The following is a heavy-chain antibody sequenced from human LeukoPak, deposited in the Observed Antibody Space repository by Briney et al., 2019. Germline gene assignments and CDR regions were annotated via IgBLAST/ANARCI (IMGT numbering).Heavy chain of an antibody. D-gene: IGHD3-22*01. CDR2: INSDGSDT. Sequence: GVSLTLSCAASGFTFCSYWMHWVRQAPGKGLVWVSRINSDGSDTRYADSVKGRITISRYNAKNTLYLQMNRRRAEGTAVYYCAKADDYDLPRDDWGQGTLVTVSS. CDR3: AKADDYDLPRDD. J-gene: IGHJ4*02. V-gene: IGHV3-74*01. CDR1: GFTFCSYW.